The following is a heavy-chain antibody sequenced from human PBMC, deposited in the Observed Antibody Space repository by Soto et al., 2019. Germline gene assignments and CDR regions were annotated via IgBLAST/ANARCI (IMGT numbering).Heavy chain of an antibody. D-gene: IGHD3-22*01. V-gene: IGHV3-66*01. Sequence: SLRLSCAASGFTVNNNYMSWVRQAPGKGLEWVSVIYAGGSTHYADSVEGRFTVSRDNSNNMLFLQMNSLRVEDTAVYYCVREKVTMIVGFYYFDYWGQGTRVTVSS. CDR3: VREKVTMIVGFYYFDY. CDR2: IYAGGST. J-gene: IGHJ4*02. CDR1: GFTVNNNY.